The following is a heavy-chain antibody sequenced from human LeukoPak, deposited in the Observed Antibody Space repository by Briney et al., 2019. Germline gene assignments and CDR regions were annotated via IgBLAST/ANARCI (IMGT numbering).Heavy chain of an antibody. CDR3: ARDKEEFTSPYFAF. Sequence: GGSLRLSCAASGFTFSRYINWVRQAPGKGLEWVAVISYDGDRKYYADSMKGRFAISRDNSKNTLYLQMNSLTTEDTALYYCARDKEEFTSPYFAFWGQGSLVTVS. V-gene: IGHV3-30*09. CDR1: GFTFSRY. D-gene: IGHD2-2*01. J-gene: IGHJ4*02. CDR2: ISYDGDRK.